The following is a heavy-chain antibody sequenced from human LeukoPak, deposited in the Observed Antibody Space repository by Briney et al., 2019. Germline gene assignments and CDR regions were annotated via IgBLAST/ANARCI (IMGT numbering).Heavy chain of an antibody. V-gene: IGHV5-51*01. J-gene: IGHJ4*02. CDR1: GYSFTRYW. Sequence: GESLKISCKGSGYSFTRYWIGWVRQMPGKGLEWMGIIYPDDSDTRYRPSLQGQVTISADKSISTAYLQWSSLKASDTAMYYCARDNSNYFDYWGQGTLVTVSS. D-gene: IGHD4-11*01. CDR3: ARDNSNYFDY. CDR2: IYPDDSDT.